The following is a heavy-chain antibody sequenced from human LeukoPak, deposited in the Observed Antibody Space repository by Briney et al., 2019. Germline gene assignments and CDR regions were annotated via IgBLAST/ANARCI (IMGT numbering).Heavy chain of an antibody. CDR1: GFTFSSYA. Sequence: PGGSLRLSCAASGFTFSSYALTWVRQAPGKGLEWVSSINDNGDRTCYSDSVKGRFTISRDTSKSTLYLQMNSLRAEDTAFYFCAKVSRSCLDNWGQGTLVAVSS. V-gene: IGHV3-23*01. CDR3: AKVSRSCLDN. CDR2: INDNGDRT. D-gene: IGHD6-13*01. J-gene: IGHJ4*02.